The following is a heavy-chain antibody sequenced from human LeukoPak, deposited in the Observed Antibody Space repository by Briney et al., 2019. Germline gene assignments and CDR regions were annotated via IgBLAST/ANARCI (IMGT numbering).Heavy chain of an antibody. CDR3: AKPNYEGALDY. D-gene: IGHD1-7*01. CDR2: ISDNSRYI. J-gene: IGHJ4*02. V-gene: IGHV3-21*04. Sequence: GGSLRLSCAASGFTFSTYNMNWVRQAPGKGLEWVSSISDNSRYIYYADSVKGRFTISRDNSKNTLYLQMNSLRAEDTAVYYCAKPNYEGALDYWGQGTLVTVSS. CDR1: GFTFSTYN.